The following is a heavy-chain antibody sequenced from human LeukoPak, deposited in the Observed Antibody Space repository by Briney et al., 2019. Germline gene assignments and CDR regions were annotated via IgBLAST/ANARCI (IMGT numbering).Heavy chain of an antibody. V-gene: IGHV4-59*01. D-gene: IGHD1-1*01. CDR1: GGSLNNYY. J-gene: IGHJ4*02. Sequence: PSETLSLTCTVSGGSLNNYYWSWIRQPPGKALEWIGYIYYSGSTNYNPSLKSRVTISVDTSKNQFSLKLNSVTAADTALYYWARVDDWNALEYWGQGTLVTVSS. CDR3: ARVDDWNALEY. CDR2: IYYSGST.